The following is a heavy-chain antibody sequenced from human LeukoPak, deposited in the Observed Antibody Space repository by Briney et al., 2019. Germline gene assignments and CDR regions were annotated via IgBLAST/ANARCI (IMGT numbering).Heavy chain of an antibody. Sequence: SETLSLTCTVSGGSISSYYWSWIRQPAGKGLEWIGRIYTSGSTNYNPSLKSRVTISVDTSKNQFSLKLRSVTAADTAVYFCARETYYYDSSQLRIFDSWGQGTLVTVSS. CDR1: GGSISSYY. V-gene: IGHV4-4*07. CDR3: ARETYYYDSSQLRIFDS. CDR2: IYTSGST. D-gene: IGHD3-22*01. J-gene: IGHJ4*02.